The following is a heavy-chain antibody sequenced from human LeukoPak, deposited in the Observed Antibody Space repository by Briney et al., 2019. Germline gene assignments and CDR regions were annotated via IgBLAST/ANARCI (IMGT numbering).Heavy chain of an antibody. CDR3: ARSFQDAFDI. Sequence: PSETLSLTCTVSGGSIRSDFWSWIRQPPGKGLEWIGYVYYSGSTNYSPSLNSRVTISIDTSKNKFSLKLTSVTAAGTAVYYCARSFQDAFDIWGQGTMVTVSS. V-gene: IGHV4-59*01. D-gene: IGHD2/OR15-2a*01. J-gene: IGHJ3*02. CDR1: GGSIRSDF. CDR2: VYYSGST.